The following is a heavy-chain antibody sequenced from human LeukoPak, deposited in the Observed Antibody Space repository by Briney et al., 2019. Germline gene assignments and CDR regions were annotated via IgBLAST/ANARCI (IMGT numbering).Heavy chain of an antibody. J-gene: IGHJ4*02. CDR2: INHSGST. CDR3: AREIYGGNY. V-gene: IGHV4-34*01. D-gene: IGHD4-23*01. CDR1: GGSFSGYY. Sequence: PSETLSLTCAVYGGSFSGYYWSWIRQPPGKGLEWIGEINHSGSTNYNPSLKSRVTISVDTSKNQFSLKLSSVTAADTAVYYCAREIYGGNYWGQGTLVTVSS.